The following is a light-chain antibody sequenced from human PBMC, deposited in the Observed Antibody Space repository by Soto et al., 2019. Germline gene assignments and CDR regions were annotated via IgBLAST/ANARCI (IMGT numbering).Light chain of an antibody. J-gene: IGKJ5*01. CDR2: DAT. Sequence: EVLLTQSPDTLSLSPGETATLFCRASQSVTTYLAWYQQKPGQPPRLLIYDATHRATGIPARFSGSGSGTDLTLTLSSLEPEDFAVYYCQQRSNWPPAITFGQGTRLEIK. V-gene: IGKV3-11*01. CDR1: QSVTTY. CDR3: QQRSNWPPAIT.